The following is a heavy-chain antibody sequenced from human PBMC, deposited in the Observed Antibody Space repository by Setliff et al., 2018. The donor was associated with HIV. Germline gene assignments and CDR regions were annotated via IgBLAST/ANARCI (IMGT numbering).Heavy chain of an antibody. D-gene: IGHD2-2*01. J-gene: IGHJ5*02. CDR2: MNPNSGNT. CDR3: VRDLSRRSWFDP. Sequence: ASVKVSCKASGYTFTSYDINWVRQATGQGLEWMGWMNPNSGNTGYAQKFQGRVTMTRDTSISTAYMELKRLKSDDTAVYYCVRDLSRRSWFDPWGQGTLVTVSS. CDR1: GYTFTSYD. V-gene: IGHV1-8*02.